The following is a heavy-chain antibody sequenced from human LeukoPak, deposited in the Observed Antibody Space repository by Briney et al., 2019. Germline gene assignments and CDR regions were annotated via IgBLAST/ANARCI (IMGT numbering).Heavy chain of an antibody. CDR2: IYYSGST. D-gene: IGHD6-13*01. CDR1: GGPFSGYY. J-gene: IGHJ4*02. Sequence: PSETLSLTCAVYGGPFSGYYWSWIRQPPGKGLEWIGNIYYSGSTYYNPSLKSRVTISVDTSKNQFSLKLSTVTAADTAVYYCARRLSGVVAAAGRVDYWGQGTLVTVSS. V-gene: IGHV4-34*01. CDR3: ARRLSGVVAAAGRVDY.